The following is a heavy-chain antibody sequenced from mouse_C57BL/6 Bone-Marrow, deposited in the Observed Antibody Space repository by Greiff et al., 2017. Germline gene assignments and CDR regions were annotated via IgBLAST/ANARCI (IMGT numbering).Heavy chain of an antibody. CDR3: ARLGSSGYVNAMDY. Sequence: QLQQSGPELVKPGASVKISCKASGYSFTGYYMNWVKQSPEKSLEWIGEINPSTGGTTYNQKFKAKATLTVDKSSSTAYMQLKSLTSEDSAVYYCARLGSSGYVNAMDYWGQGTSVTVSS. D-gene: IGHD3-2*02. CDR1: GYSFTGYY. J-gene: IGHJ4*01. V-gene: IGHV1-42*01. CDR2: INPSTGGT.